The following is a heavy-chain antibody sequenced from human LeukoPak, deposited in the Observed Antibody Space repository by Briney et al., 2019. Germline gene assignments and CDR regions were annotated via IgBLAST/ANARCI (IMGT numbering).Heavy chain of an antibody. J-gene: IGHJ4*02. Sequence: SETLSLTCTVSGGSISSYYWNWIRQPAGKGLEWIGRIYTSGSTNYNPSLKSRVTMSVDTSKNQFSPNLISVTAADTAVYYCARDLTDYYELDYWGQGTLVTVSS. CDR2: IYTSGST. V-gene: IGHV4-4*07. D-gene: IGHD3-22*01. CDR3: ARDLTDYYELDY. CDR1: GGSISSYY.